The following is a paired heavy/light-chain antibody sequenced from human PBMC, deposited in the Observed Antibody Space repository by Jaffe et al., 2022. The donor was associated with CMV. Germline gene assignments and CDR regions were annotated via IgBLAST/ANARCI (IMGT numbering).Light chain of an antibody. CDR2: YNN. CDR1: SIGSKS. CDR3: QVWDSDSDHRV. V-gene: IGLV3-21*04. Sequence: SYVLTQPPSVSVAPGQTATIACGADSIGSKSVHWYQQRPGQAPVVVIYYNNDRPSGIPERFSGSNFGNTATLTITRVEAGDEADYYCQVWDSDSDHRVFGGGTKLTVL. J-gene: IGLJ3*02.
Heavy chain of an antibody. J-gene: IGHJ3*02. CDR2: IYYSGST. CDR1: GAFLGTFY. V-gene: IGHV4-59*01. Sequence: QVQLRESGPGLVKASETLSLTCSVSGAFLGTFYWSWIRQSPGKQLEWVGYIYYSGSTKYNPSLESRVTMSVDVSKNQFSLQLTSVTAADTAVYYCARDCPPFAPYGVCQTGAFDIWGQGTMVTVSS. CDR3: ARDCPPFAPYGVCQTGAFDI. D-gene: IGHD2-8*01.